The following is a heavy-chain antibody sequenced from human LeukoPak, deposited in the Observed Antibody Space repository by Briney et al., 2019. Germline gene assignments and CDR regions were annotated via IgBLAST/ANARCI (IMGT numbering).Heavy chain of an antibody. CDR2: IYYSGST. Sequence: PSETLSLTCTVSGGSISSSSYYWGWIRQPPGKGLEWIGSIYYSGSTYYNPSLKSRVTISVDTSKNQFSLKLSSVTAADTAVYYCARLSGSYSAWSHGTLVTVSS. D-gene: IGHD1-26*01. CDR3: ARLSGSYSA. CDR1: GGSISSSSYY. V-gene: IGHV4-39*01. J-gene: IGHJ5*01.